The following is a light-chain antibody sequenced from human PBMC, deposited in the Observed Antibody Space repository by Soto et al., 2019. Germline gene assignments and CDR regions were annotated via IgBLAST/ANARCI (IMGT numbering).Light chain of an antibody. CDR3: QQYNKYFWA. J-gene: IGKJ1*01. V-gene: IGKV3-15*01. Sequence: EIVMTQSPATLSVSPGERATLSCRASQSVSSNLAWYQQKPGQAPRLLIYGASTRATGFPARFSGSRSGTEFTLTISSLQPDDLATYYCQQYNKYFWAFGQGTKVDIK. CDR1: QSVSSN. CDR2: GAS.